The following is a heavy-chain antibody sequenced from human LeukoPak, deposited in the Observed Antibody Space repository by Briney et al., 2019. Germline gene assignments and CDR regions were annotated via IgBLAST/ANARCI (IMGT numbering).Heavy chain of an antibody. Sequence: SETLSLTCTVSGGPISSYYWSWIRQPAGKGLEWIGRIYTSGSTNYNPSLKSRVTISVDTSKNQFSLKLSSVTAADTAVYYCARVKWELLNADFDYWGQGTLVTVSS. CDR2: IYTSGST. CDR3: ARVKWELLNADFDY. D-gene: IGHD1-26*01. V-gene: IGHV4-4*07. J-gene: IGHJ4*02. CDR1: GGPISSYY.